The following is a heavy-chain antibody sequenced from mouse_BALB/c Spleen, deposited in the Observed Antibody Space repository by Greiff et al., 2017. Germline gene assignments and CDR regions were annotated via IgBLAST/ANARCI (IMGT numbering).Heavy chain of an antibody. CDR3: ARNYDYDVGYFDY. Sequence: LVKTGASVKISCKASGYSFTGYYMHWVKQSHGKSLEWIGYISCYNGATSYNQKFKGKATFTVDTSSSTAYMQFNSLTSEDSAVYYCARNYDYDVGYFDYWGQGTTLTVSS. D-gene: IGHD2-4*01. CDR1: GYSFTGYY. CDR2: ISCYNGAT. V-gene: IGHV1S34*01. J-gene: IGHJ2*01.